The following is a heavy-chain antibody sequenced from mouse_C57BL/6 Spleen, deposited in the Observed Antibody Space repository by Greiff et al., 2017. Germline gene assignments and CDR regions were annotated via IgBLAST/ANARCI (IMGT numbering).Heavy chain of an antibody. CDR3: ARSGTGYFDV. D-gene: IGHD4-1*01. J-gene: IGHJ1*03. Sequence: QVQLQQPGAELVKPGASVKMSCKASGYTFTSYWITWVKQRPGQGLEWIGDIYPGSGSTNYNEKFKGKATLTVDTSSSTAYMQLSSLTSEDSAVYYCARSGTGYFDVWGTGTTVTVSS. CDR1: GYTFTSYW. V-gene: IGHV1-55*01. CDR2: IYPGSGST.